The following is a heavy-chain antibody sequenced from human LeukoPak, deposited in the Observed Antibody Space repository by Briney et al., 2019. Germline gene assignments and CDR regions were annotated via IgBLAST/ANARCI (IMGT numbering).Heavy chain of an antibody. V-gene: IGHV3-53*01. D-gene: IGHD6-13*01. CDR3: ARSILTIFDPYSSSLDY. J-gene: IGHJ4*02. CDR1: GFRVSSNY. Sequence: PGGSLRLSCAASGFRVSSNYMSWVRQAPGKGLEWVSVIHSGGTTYYADSVKGRFTISRDNSKNTLYLQMNSLRAEDTAVYYCARSILTIFDPYSSSLDYWGQGTLVTVSS. CDR2: IHSGGTT.